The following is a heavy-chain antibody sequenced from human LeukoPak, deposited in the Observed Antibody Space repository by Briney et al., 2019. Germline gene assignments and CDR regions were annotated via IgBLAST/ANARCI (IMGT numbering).Heavy chain of an antibody. CDR3: ARGGSNYYGMDV. J-gene: IGHJ6*02. CDR1: DGSINSYY. D-gene: IGHD3-16*01. CDR2: IYYNGNT. V-gene: IGHV4-59*01. Sequence: SETLSLTCSVSDGSINSYYWNWIRRPPGKGLEWIGYIYYNGNTNYSPSLKSRVTMSVDTSKNLFSLKVSSVTAADTAVYYCARGGSNYYGMDVWGQGTTVTVSS.